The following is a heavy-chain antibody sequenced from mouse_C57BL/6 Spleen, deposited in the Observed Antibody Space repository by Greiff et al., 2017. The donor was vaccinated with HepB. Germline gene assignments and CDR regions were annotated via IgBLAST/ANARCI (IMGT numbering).Heavy chain of an antibody. CDR2: IRSKSNNYAT. CDR1: GFSFNTYA. Sequence: GGGLVQPKGSLKLSCAASGFSFNTYAMNWVRQAPGKGLEWVARIRSKSNNYATYYADSVKDRFTISRDDSESMLYLQMNNLKTEDTAMYYCVRQYYGSSYDAMDYWGQGTSVTVSS. V-gene: IGHV10-1*01. CDR3: VRQYYGSSYDAMDY. D-gene: IGHD1-1*01. J-gene: IGHJ4*01.